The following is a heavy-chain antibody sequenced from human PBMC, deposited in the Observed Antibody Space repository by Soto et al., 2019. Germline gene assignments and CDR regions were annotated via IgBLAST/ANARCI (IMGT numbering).Heavy chain of an antibody. Sequence: QVQLQESGPGLVKPSQTLSLTCTVSSGSISSGDYCWNWIRQPPGKGLEWIGFTSYSGGPYYNPSLKSRVTISVDTSKNQFSLKLNSVTAADTAVYYCARVSVYYYGMDVWGQGTTVTVSS. CDR1: SGSISSGDYC. D-gene: IGHD3-10*01. J-gene: IGHJ6*02. V-gene: IGHV4-30-4*01. CDR2: TSYSGGP. CDR3: ARVSVYYYGMDV.